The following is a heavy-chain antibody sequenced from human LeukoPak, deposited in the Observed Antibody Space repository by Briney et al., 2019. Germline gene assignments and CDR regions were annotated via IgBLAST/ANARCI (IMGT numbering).Heavy chain of an antibody. J-gene: IGHJ3*02. Sequence: GGSLRLSCAASGFTFSGSAMHWVRQASGKGLEWVGRIRSKANNYATASAASVKGRFTFSRDDSKNTAYLQMNSLKTEDTAVYYCTSSGSYLDAFDIWGQGTVVTASS. D-gene: IGHD1-26*01. CDR1: GFTFSGSA. V-gene: IGHV3-73*01. CDR2: IRSKANNYAT. CDR3: TSSGSYLDAFDI.